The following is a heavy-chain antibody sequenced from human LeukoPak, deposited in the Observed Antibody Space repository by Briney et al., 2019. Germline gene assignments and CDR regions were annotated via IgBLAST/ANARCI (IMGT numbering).Heavy chain of an antibody. Sequence: SETLSLTCTVSGGSISSYYWSWIRQPPGKGLEWIGYIYYSGSTNYNPSLKSRVTISVDTSKNQFSLKLSSVTAADTAVYYCARDGGRYCSSTSCPGPSHWFDPWGQGTLVTVSS. V-gene: IGHV4-59*12. CDR3: ARDGGRYCSSTSCPGPSHWFDP. J-gene: IGHJ5*02. CDR2: IYYSGST. CDR1: GGSISSYY. D-gene: IGHD2-2*01.